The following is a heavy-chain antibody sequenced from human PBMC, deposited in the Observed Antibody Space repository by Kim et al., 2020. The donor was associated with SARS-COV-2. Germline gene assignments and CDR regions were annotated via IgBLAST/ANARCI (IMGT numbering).Heavy chain of an antibody. CDR2: ISASGDST. D-gene: IGHD1-26*01. J-gene: IGHJ6*02. Sequence: GGSLRLSCVASGFTLSSYAMSWVRQAPGKGLEWVSFISASGDSTFYADSVKGRFTISRDNSKNTLYLQVNSLRDEDTAIYYCVKNRAVGVSCMDVWGQGTTVTVSS. V-gene: IGHV3-23*01. CDR3: VKNRAVGVSCMDV. CDR1: GFTLSSYA.